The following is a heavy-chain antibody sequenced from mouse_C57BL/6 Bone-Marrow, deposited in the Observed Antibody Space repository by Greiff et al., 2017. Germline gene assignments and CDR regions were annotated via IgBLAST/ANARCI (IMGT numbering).Heavy chain of an antibody. Sequence: VQLQQPGAELVKPGASVKMSCKASGYTFTSYWITWVKQRPGQGLEWIGDIYPTSGRTNYNEKFKSKAILTVDTSSNTAYMQLSSLTSDDSAVFDCARSGPLGRSFDYWGQGTALTVSS. V-gene: IGHV1-55*01. J-gene: IGHJ2*01. D-gene: IGHD4-1*01. CDR1: GYTFTSYW. CDR3: ARSGPLGRSFDY. CDR2: IYPTSGRT.